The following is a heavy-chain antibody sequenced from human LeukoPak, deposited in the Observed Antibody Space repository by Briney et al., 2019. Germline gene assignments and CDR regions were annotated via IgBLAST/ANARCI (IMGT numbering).Heavy chain of an antibody. D-gene: IGHD6-13*01. CDR2: IGGSGGST. V-gene: IGHV3-23*01. Sequence: GGSLRLSCAASGFTFSSYAMSWVRQAPGKGLEWVSAIGGSGGSTYYADSVKGRFTISRDNSKNTLYLQMNSLRAEDTAVYYCAKDPLYSSSWSRNWFDPWGQGTLVTVCS. J-gene: IGHJ5*02. CDR1: GFTFSSYA. CDR3: AKDPLYSSSWSRNWFDP.